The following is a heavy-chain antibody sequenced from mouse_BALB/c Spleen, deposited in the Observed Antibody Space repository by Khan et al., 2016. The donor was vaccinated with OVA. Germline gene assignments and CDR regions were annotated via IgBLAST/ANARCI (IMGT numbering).Heavy chain of an antibody. J-gene: IGHJ2*01. CDR1: GYSITSDYA. D-gene: IGHD1-1*01. CDR3: ARSVTITTVVATDFDY. CDR2: ISYSGRT. Sequence: EVQLQESGPGLVKPSQSLSLTCTVTGYSITSDYAWNWIRQFPGTKLEWMGYISYSGRTSYNPSLKSRISITRDTSKNQFFLQLNSVTTEDTATYYCARSVTITTVVATDFDYWGQGTTLTVSS. V-gene: IGHV3-2*02.